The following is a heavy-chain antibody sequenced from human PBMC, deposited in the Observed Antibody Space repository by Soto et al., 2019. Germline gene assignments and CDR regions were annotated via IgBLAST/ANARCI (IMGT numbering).Heavy chain of an antibody. Sequence: GESLKISCKGSGYSFTSYWIGWVRQIPGKGLEWMGIIYPGDSDTRYSPSFQGQVTISADKSISTAYLQWSSLKASDTAMYYCARGPHYDFWSGPTYYYYYGMDVWGQGTTVTVSS. CDR3: ARGPHYDFWSGPTYYYYYGMDV. V-gene: IGHV5-51*01. J-gene: IGHJ6*02. D-gene: IGHD3-3*01. CDR2: IYPGDSDT. CDR1: GYSFTSYW.